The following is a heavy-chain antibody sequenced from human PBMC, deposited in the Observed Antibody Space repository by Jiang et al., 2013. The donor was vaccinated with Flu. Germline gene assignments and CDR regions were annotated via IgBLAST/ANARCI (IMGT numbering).Heavy chain of an antibody. Sequence: LEWVSYISSSSSYTNYADSVKGRFTISRDNAKNSLYLQMNSLRAEDTAVYYCARDWDYYDSSGYYYDYYYGMDVWGQGTTVTVSS. CDR2: ISSSSSYT. V-gene: IGHV3-11*05. D-gene: IGHD3-22*01. J-gene: IGHJ6*02. CDR3: ARDWDYYDSSGYYYDYYYGMDV.